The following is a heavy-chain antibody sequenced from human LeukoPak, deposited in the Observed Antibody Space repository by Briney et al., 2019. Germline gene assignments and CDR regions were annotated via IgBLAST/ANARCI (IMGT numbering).Heavy chain of an antibody. CDR2: VDPQNGET. CDR3: ATDDYGDYWARF. D-gene: IGHD4-17*01. V-gene: IGHV1-69-2*01. Sequence: ASVTLSCKASGYIFTDYYMHWVQQAPGKGLEWMGRVDPQNGETVYAENFQGRVTMTADTSTDTAYMELTSLRSEDTAVYYCATDDYGDYWARFWGQGSLVTVSS. J-gene: IGHJ4*02. CDR1: GYIFTDYY.